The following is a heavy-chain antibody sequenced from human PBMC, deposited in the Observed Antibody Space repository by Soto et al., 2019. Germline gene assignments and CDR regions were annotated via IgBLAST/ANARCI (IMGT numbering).Heavy chain of an antibody. CDR2: IYYSGST. D-gene: IGHD6-13*01. J-gene: IGHJ1*01. V-gene: IGHV4-39*01. CDR1: GGSISSSNHY. CDR3: ARQGYSSSWYRGEIQN. Sequence: QLQLQESGPGLVKPSETQSLTCSVSGGSISSSNHYWGWIRQPPGKGLEWIGSIYYSGSTYYNPSLKSRVTISVDTSKNQFSLNGSSVTAADTAVYYCARQGYSSSWYRGEIQNWGQGTLVTVSS.